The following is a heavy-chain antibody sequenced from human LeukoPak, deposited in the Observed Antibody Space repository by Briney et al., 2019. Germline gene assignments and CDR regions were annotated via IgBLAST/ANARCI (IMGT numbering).Heavy chain of an antibody. CDR3: ARHKGITIPLGEYYYMDV. D-gene: IGHD3-3*01. CDR1: GYIFTNSW. V-gene: IGHV5-51*01. J-gene: IGHJ6*03. Sequence: GESLKISCKGSGYIFTNSWIGWVRQMPGKGLEWMGIIYPDDSDTRYNPSFQGQVTFSADKSISTAYLQWTSLRASDTAIYYCARHKGITIPLGEYYYMDVWGKGTTVTVSS. CDR2: IYPDDSDT.